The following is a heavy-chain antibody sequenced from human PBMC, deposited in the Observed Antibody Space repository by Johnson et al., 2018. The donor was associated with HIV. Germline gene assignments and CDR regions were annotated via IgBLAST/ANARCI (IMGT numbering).Heavy chain of an antibody. CDR1: GFTFDDFA. V-gene: IGHV3-9*01. Sequence: VQLVESGGGLVQPGRSLRLSCAASGFTFDDFAMHWVRQAPGKGLEWVSGISWNSNSIGYADSVKGRFTISRDNAKNSLYLQMNSLRAEDTALYYCAKDLLGGNKGFDAVDIGGQGTMVTVSS. D-gene: IGHD4-23*01. J-gene: IGHJ3*02. CDR2: ISWNSNSI. CDR3: AKDLLGGNKGFDAVDI.